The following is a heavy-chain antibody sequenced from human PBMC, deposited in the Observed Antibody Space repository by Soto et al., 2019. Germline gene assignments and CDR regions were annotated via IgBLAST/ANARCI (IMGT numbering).Heavy chain of an antibody. J-gene: IGHJ4*02. CDR1: GYTFTGYA. CDR3: ARAVAVADDFDY. V-gene: IGHV1-3*01. CDR2: INAGNGNT. Sequence: GASVNVSCKASGYTFTGYAMHWVRQAPGQRLEWMGWINAGNGNTKYSQKFQGGVTITRDTSASTAYMELSSLRSEDTAVYYCARAVAVADDFDYWGQGTLVTVSS. D-gene: IGHD6-19*01.